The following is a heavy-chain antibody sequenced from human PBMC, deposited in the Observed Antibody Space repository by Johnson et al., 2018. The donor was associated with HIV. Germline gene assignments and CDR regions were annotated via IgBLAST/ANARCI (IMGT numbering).Heavy chain of an antibody. CDR1: GFTFSSYA. V-gene: IGHV3-33*08. CDR2: IRYDGSNK. CDR3: ARETGYSSSWHAFDM. D-gene: IGHD6-13*01. Sequence: VPLVESGGGVVQPGRSLRLSCAASGFTFSSYAMHWVRQAPGKGLEWVAFIRYDGSNKYYADSVKGRFTISRDNSKNTLYLQMNSLRAEDTAVYYCARETGYSSSWHAFDMWGQGTIVTVSS. J-gene: IGHJ3*02.